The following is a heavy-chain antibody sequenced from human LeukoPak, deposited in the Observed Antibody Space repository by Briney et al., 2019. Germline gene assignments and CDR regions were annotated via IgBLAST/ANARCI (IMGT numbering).Heavy chain of an antibody. D-gene: IGHD5-18*01. J-gene: IGHJ4*02. CDR2: IYYSGST. CDR1: GGSISSYY. CDR3: ARRGSNSYGYDY. Sequence: PETLSLTCTVSGGSISSYYWSWIRQPPGKGLEWIGYIYYSGSTNYNPSLKSRVTISVDTSKNQFSLKLSSVTAADTAVYYCARRGSNSYGYDYWGQGTLVTVSS. V-gene: IGHV4-59*08.